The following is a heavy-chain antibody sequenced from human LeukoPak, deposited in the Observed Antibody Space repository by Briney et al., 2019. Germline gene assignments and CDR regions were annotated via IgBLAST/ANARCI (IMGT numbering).Heavy chain of an antibody. D-gene: IGHD3-22*01. CDR2: INPNSGGT. J-gene: IGHJ5*02. Sequence: GASVKVSCKASGGTFTGYYMHWVRQAPGQGLEWMGWINPNSGGTNYAQKFQGRVTMTRDTSISTAYMELSRLRSDDTAVYYCAREREYYNSSGYYRWFDPWGQGTLVTVSS. V-gene: IGHV1-2*02. CDR3: AREREYYNSSGYYRWFDP. CDR1: GGTFTGYY.